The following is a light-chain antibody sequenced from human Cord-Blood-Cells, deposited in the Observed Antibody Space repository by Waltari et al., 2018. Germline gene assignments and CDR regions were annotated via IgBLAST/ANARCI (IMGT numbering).Light chain of an antibody. J-gene: IGKJ1*01. Sequence: EIVLTQSPATLSLSPGERATLSCRASQSVSSYLAWYQQKPGQAPRLLIYDASNRATGIPARFSGSGDGTDFTLTISSLEPEDFAVYYCQQRSNWWTFGQGTKVEIK. V-gene: IGKV3-11*01. CDR1: QSVSSY. CDR3: QQRSNWWT. CDR2: DAS.